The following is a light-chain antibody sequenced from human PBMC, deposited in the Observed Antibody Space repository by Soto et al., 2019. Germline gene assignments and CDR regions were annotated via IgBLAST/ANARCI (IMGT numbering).Light chain of an antibody. Sequence: DIRMTQSPSTLSASVGDSVTITCRASQKVSPWLAWYQQKAGKAPKLLIYDVSSLKRGVPSRFSGSGSGTEFTITISSLQSDDFATYYCKQYDSYWGTFGQGTKVEFK. CDR2: DVS. CDR1: QKVSPW. V-gene: IGKV1-5*01. CDR3: KQYDSYWGT. J-gene: IGKJ1*01.